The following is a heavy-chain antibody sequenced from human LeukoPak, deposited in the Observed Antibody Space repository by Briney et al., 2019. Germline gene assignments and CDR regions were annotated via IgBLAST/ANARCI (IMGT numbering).Heavy chain of an antibody. CDR1: GGSISSSSYY. Sequence: PSETLSLTCTVSGGSISSSSYYWGWIRQPPGKGLEWIGSIYYSGSTYYNPSLKSRVTISVDTSKNQFSLKLSSVTAADTAVYYCVRVGESNYYDSSTNAFDIWGQGTMVTVSS. CDR2: IYYSGST. J-gene: IGHJ3*02. D-gene: IGHD3-22*01. V-gene: IGHV4-39*07. CDR3: VRVGESNYYDSSTNAFDI.